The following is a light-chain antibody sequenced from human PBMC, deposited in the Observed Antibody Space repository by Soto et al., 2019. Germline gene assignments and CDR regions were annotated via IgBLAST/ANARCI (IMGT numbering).Light chain of an antibody. CDR3: SLYTSENAYV. Sequence: QSALTQPPSVSGSPGQSVTISCTGTSTDFVGYNRVSWYQQRPGTAPKLMIYEVSNRPSGVPDRFSGSKSGNTASLTISGLQAAAEADYYCSLYTSENAYVFGTGTKLTVL. V-gene: IGLV2-18*01. CDR1: STDFVGYNR. J-gene: IGLJ1*01. CDR2: EVS.